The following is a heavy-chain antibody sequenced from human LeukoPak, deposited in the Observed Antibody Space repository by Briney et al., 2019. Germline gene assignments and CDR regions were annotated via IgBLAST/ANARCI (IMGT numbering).Heavy chain of an antibody. CDR2: DSGSGIST. V-gene: IGHV3-23*01. Sequence: GGSLRLSCAASGFTFSTYAMSWVRQAPGMGLEWVSADSGSGISTYYADSVKGRFTISRDNSKNTVYLQMNSLRAEDTAVYYCVSFYETYWGRGTLVTVSS. CDR3: VSFYETY. CDR1: GFTFSTYA. J-gene: IGHJ4*02. D-gene: IGHD2/OR15-2a*01.